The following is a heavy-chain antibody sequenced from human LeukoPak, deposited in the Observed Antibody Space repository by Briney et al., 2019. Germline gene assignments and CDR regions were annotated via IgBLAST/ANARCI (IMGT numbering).Heavy chain of an antibody. D-gene: IGHD1-20*01. J-gene: IGHJ4*02. CDR3: ARAFYNWNYYVY. V-gene: IGHV3-21*01. CDR2: ISSSSSYI. CDR1: GFTLSSYS. Sequence: GGSLRLSCAASGFTLSSYSMNWVRQAPGKGLEWVSSISSSSSYIYYADSVKGRFTISRDNARNSLYLQMNSLRAEDTAVYYCARAFYNWNYYVYWGQGTLVTVSS.